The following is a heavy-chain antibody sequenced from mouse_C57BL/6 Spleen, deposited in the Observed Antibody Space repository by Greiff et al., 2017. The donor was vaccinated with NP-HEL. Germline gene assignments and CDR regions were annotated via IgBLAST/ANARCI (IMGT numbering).Heavy chain of an antibody. D-gene: IGHD2-5*01. CDR3: ARTYYSKRYFDV. V-gene: IGHV1-22*01. CDR1: GYTFTDYN. Sequence: EVHLVESGPELVKPGASVKMSCKASGYTFTDYNMHWVKQSHGKSLEWIGYINPNNGGTSYNQKFKGKATLTVNKSSSTAYMELRSLTSEDSAVYYCARTYYSKRYFDVWGTGTTVTVSS. CDR2: INPNNGGT. J-gene: IGHJ1*03.